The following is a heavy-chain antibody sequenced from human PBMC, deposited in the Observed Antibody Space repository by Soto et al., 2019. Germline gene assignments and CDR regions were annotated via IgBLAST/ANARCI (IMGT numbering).Heavy chain of an antibody. Sequence: PGESLKISCKGSGYSFTNYWIGWVRQMPGKDLEWIGIIYPEDSETRYSPSFQGLVTISVDKSISTAYLQWSSLKASDTAMYYCARQAYDSSGYPDYWGQGTLVTVSS. CDR1: GYSFTNYW. V-gene: IGHV5-51*01. CDR3: ARQAYDSSGYPDY. CDR2: IYPEDSET. J-gene: IGHJ4*02. D-gene: IGHD3-22*01.